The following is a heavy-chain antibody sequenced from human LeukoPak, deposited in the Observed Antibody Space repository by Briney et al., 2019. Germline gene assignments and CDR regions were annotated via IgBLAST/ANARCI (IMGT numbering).Heavy chain of an antibody. CDR1: GFTFSSYA. CDR3: AKSIRGLLWFGEPAFDAFDI. D-gene: IGHD3-10*01. Sequence: PGGSLRLSCAASGFTFSSYAMSWVRQAPGKGLEWVSAISGSGGITYYADSVKGRFTISRDNSKNTLYLQMNSLRAEDTAVYYCAKSIRGLLWFGEPAFDAFDIWGQGTMVTVSS. J-gene: IGHJ3*02. CDR2: ISGSGGIT. V-gene: IGHV3-23*01.